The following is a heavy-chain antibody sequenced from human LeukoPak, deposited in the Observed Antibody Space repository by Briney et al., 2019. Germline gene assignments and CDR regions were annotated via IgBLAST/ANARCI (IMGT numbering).Heavy chain of an antibody. CDR2: IKSKTDGGTT. J-gene: IGHJ4*02. CDR3: TPPSTMFRGVIIGYFDN. CDR1: GFTFSNAW. D-gene: IGHD3-10*01. V-gene: IGHV3-15*01. Sequence: GGSLRLSCAASGFTFSNAWMSWVRQAPGKGLEWVGRIKSKTDGGTTDYAAPVKGRFTISRDDSKNTLYLQMNSLKTEDTAVYYCTPPSTMFRGVIIGYFDNWGQGTLVTVSS.